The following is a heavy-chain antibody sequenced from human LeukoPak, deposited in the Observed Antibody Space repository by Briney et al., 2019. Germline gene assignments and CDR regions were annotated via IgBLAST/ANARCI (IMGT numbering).Heavy chain of an antibody. V-gene: IGHV3-48*03. CDR3: ARRGYHDYSGFDY. Sequence: GGSLRLSCAASGFTFSSYEMNWVRQAPGQGLEWVSYISSSGSTIYYADSVKGRFTISRDNSKNSLYLQMKSLRAEDTALYYCARRGYHDYSGFDYWGQGTLVTVSS. CDR1: GFTFSSYE. J-gene: IGHJ4*02. D-gene: IGHD3-16*01. CDR2: ISSSGSTI.